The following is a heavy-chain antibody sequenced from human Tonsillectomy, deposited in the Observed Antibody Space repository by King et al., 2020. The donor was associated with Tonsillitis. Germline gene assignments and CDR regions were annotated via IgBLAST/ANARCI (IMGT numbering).Heavy chain of an antibody. Sequence: VQLQESGPGLVKPSQTLSLTCTVSGASISSGGYYWSWIRQHPGKGLEWIGYIYNSGSNFYNPSLKNRVSISADTSKNHFSLSLTSLTAADTAVYYCAKGSYDSTGYYSDSFDIWGQGTMVTVSS. V-gene: IGHV4-31*03. CDR2: IYNSGSN. CDR3: AKGSYDSTGYYSDSFDI. D-gene: IGHD3-22*01. CDR1: GASISSGGYY. J-gene: IGHJ3*02.